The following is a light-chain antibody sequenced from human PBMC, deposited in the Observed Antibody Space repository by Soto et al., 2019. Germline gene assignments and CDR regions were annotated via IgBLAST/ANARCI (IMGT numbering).Light chain of an antibody. V-gene: IGKV1-17*01. J-gene: IGKJ1*01. CDR3: VQHNSYPRT. CDR1: QGIGGD. CDR2: ATS. Sequence: DIQMTQSPSSLSASVGDRVTITCRASQGIGGDAGWYQQKPGKPPKRLIYATSTLQSGIPSRFSGGGFRSEFTLTISSLQPEDFATYYCVQHNSYPRTFGQGTRVEMK.